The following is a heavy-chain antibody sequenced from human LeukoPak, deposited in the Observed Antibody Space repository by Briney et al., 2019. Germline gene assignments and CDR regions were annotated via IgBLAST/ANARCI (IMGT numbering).Heavy chain of an antibody. V-gene: IGHV4-59*01. J-gene: IGHJ3*02. CDR1: GGSISSYY. D-gene: IGHD2/OR15-2a*01. CDR2: IYYSGST. CDR3: ARGSFSNDAFGI. Sequence: PSETLSLTCTVSGGSISSYYWSWTRQPPGKGLEWIGYIYYSGSTNYNPSLKSRVAISVDTSKNQFSLKLSSVTAADTAVYYCARGSFSNDAFGIWGQGTMVTVSS.